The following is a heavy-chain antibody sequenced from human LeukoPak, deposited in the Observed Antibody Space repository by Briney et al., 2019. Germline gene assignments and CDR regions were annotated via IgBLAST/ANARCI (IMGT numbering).Heavy chain of an antibody. CDR2: ISYDGSNK. D-gene: IGHD7-27*01. Sequence: GRSLRLSCAASGFTFSSYGMHWVRQAPGKGLEWVAVISYDGSNKYYADSVKGRFTISRDNAKNSLYLQMNSLRDEDTAVYYCARDTPTGDCFDYWGQGTLVTVSS. J-gene: IGHJ4*02. V-gene: IGHV3-30*03. CDR1: GFTFSSYG. CDR3: ARDTPTGDCFDY.